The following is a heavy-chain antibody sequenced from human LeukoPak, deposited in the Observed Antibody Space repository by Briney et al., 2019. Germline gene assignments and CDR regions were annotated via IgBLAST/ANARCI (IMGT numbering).Heavy chain of an antibody. J-gene: IGHJ3*02. CDR3: ARGQSSLGAFDI. Sequence: SDTLSLTCTVSGGSISSYYWSWIRQPPGKGLEWIGYIYCSGTTKYNPSLRSRVTISVDTSKNQFSLKLNSVTAADTAVYYCARGQSSLGAFDIWGQGTMVTVSS. D-gene: IGHD2-2*01. CDR2: IYCSGTT. CDR1: GGSISSYY. V-gene: IGHV4-59*07.